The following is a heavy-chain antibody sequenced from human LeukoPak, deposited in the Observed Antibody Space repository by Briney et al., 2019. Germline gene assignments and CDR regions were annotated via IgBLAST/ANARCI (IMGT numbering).Heavy chain of an antibody. D-gene: IGHD3-9*01. CDR2: IHTSGTT. CDR3: ARGLGILTANWFDP. Sequence: SETLSLTCLVSGGSTSTGDYYCSWIRQPAGKGLEWIGRIHTSGTTNYNPSLKSRVTMSVDTSQDQFSLKLSSVTAADTAVYYCARGLGILTANWFDPWGQGTLVTVSS. J-gene: IGHJ5*02. V-gene: IGHV4-61*02. CDR1: GGSTSTGDYY.